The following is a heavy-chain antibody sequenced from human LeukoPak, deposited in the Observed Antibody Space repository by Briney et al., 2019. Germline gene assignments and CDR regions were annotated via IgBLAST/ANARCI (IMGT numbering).Heavy chain of an antibody. CDR1: GFTFSSYA. V-gene: IGHV3-23*01. CDR3: AKGTMDGGQYYYDSN. J-gene: IGHJ4*02. Sequence: GGSLRLSCAASGFTFSSYAMSWVRQAPRKGLEWVSAISRSGGITYYADSVKGRFTISRDNSKNTLYLQMNSLRAEDTAVYYCAKGTMDGGQYYYDSNGGQGTLVTVSS. D-gene: IGHD3-22*01. CDR2: ISRSGGIT.